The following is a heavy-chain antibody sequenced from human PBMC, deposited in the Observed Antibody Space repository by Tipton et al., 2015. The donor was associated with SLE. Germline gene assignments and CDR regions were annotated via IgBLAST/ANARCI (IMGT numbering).Heavy chain of an antibody. Sequence: TLSLTCTVSGGSISSYYWSWIRQPPGKGLEWIGYIYYSGNTNYNPPLKSRVTISVDTSKNQFSLKLSSVTAADTAVYYCARMGISYGKYHFDYWGQGTLVTVSS. CDR2: IYYSGNT. CDR3: ARMGISYGKYHFDY. D-gene: IGHD5-18*01. CDR1: GGSISSYY. V-gene: IGHV4-59*01. J-gene: IGHJ4*02.